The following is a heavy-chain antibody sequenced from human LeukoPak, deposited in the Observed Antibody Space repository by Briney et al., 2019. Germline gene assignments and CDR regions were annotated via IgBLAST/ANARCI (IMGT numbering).Heavy chain of an antibody. CDR1: GYTFTGYY. CDR2: INPNSGGT. V-gene: IGHV1-2*02. D-gene: IGHD3-3*01. Sequence: ASVKVSCKASGYTFTGYYIYWVRQAPGQGLEWMGWINPNSGGTNYAQKFQGRVTMTRDTPISTAYMELSRLRSDDTAVYYCARDQGLTISRNWFDPRGQGTLVIVSS. CDR3: ARDQGLTISRNWFDP. J-gene: IGHJ5*02.